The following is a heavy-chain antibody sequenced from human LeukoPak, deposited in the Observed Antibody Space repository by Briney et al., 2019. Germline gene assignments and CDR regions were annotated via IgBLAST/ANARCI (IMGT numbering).Heavy chain of an antibody. Sequence: SETLSLTCTVSGDSITSYYWNWVRQPPGKGLEWIGYIHYTGKNYYNPSLMSRVTISVDTSKNQFSLKLSSVTAAETAVYYCARGGASSIPFDPWGQGTLVTVSS. V-gene: IGHV4-59*01. CDR1: GDSITSYY. J-gene: IGHJ5*02. D-gene: IGHD2-2*01. CDR3: ARGGASSIPFDP. CDR2: IHYTGKN.